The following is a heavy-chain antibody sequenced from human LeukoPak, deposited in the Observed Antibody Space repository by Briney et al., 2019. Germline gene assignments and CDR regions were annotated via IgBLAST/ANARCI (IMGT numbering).Heavy chain of an antibody. D-gene: IGHD3-22*01. CDR1: GFTVSSNY. CDR2: IYSGGST. Sequence: GGSLRLSCAASGFTVSSNYMSWVRQAPGKGLEWVSVIYSGGSTYYADSVKGRFTISRDNSKNTLYLQMNSLRAEDTAVYYCARGHSTGYYSNWFDPWGQGTLVTVSS. V-gene: IGHV3-53*01. J-gene: IGHJ5*02. CDR3: ARGHSTGYYSNWFDP.